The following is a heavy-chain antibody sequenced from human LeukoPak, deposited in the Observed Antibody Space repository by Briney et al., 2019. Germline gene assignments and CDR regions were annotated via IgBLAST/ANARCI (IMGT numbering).Heavy chain of an antibody. CDR1: GGSISSYY. D-gene: IGHD6-19*01. V-gene: IGHV4-59*01. Sequence: SETLSLTCTVSGGSISSYYWSWIRQPPGKGLEWIGNIYYTGSTNYNPSLKSRVTISVDTSKNQFSLELSSVTAADTAVYYYARVRPGYSSGEFDYWGQGTLVTVSS. CDR2: IYYTGST. CDR3: ARVRPGYSSGEFDY. J-gene: IGHJ4*02.